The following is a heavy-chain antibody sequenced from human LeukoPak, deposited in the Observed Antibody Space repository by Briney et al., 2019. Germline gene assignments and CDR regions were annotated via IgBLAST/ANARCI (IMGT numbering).Heavy chain of an antibody. CDR3: ARDTFPHSSSWSRRYYYGMDV. V-gene: IGHV4-61*01. Sequence: PSETLSLTCTVSGGSVSSGSYYWSWIRQPPGKGLEWIGYIYYSGSTNYNPSLKSRVTISVDTSKNQFSLKLSSVTAADTAVYYCARDTFPHSSSWSRRYYYGMDVWGQGTTVTVSS. J-gene: IGHJ6*02. CDR1: GGSVSSGSYY. CDR2: IYYSGST. D-gene: IGHD6-13*01.